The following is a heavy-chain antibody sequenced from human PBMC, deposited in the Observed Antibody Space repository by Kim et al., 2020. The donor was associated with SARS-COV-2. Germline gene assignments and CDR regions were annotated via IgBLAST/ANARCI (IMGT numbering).Heavy chain of an antibody. CDR3: ARAPGRGWYLGYYYYGMDV. D-gene: IGHD6-19*01. CDR2: INHSGST. Sequence: SETLSLTCAVYGGSFSGYYWSWIRQPPGKGLEWIGEINHSGSTNHNPSLKSRVTISVDTSKNQFSLKLSSVTAADTAVYYCARAPGRGWYLGYYYYGMDVWGQGTTVTVSS. V-gene: IGHV4-34*01. J-gene: IGHJ6*02. CDR1: GGSFSGYY.